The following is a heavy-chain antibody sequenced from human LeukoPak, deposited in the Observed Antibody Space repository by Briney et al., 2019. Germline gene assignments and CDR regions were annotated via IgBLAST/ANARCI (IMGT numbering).Heavy chain of an antibody. D-gene: IGHD1-26*01. Sequence: SETLSLTCTVSGGSISMYYWSWIRQPPGKGLEWIGYIYYSGSTNYNPSLKSRVTISVDTSKNQFSLKLSSVTAADTAVYYCARGQWELGGYFDYWGQGTLVTVSS. CDR2: IYYSGST. J-gene: IGHJ4*02. V-gene: IGHV4-59*01. CDR3: ARGQWELGGYFDY. CDR1: GGSISMYY.